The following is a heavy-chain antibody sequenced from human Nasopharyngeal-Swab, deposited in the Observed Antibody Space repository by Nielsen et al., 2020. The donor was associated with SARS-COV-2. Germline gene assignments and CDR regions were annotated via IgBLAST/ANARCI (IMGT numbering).Heavy chain of an antibody. Sequence: GGSLRLSCAASGFTFSSYSMNWVRQAPGKGLEWVSYISSSSSTIYYADSVKGRFTISRDNAKNSPYLQMNSLRDEDTAVYYCAREPAARPPAPDYYYYYGMDVWGQGTTVTVSS. V-gene: IGHV3-48*02. J-gene: IGHJ6*02. D-gene: IGHD6-6*01. CDR3: AREPAARPPAPDYYYYYGMDV. CDR2: ISSSSSTI. CDR1: GFTFSSYS.